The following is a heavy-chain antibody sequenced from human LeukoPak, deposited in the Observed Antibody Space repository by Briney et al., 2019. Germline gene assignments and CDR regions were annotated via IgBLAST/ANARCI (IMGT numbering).Heavy chain of an antibody. CDR2: ITGSGGST. CDR3: AHSFYSSSWYGLDY. J-gene: IGHJ4*02. V-gene: IGHV3-23*01. Sequence: GGSLRLSCAASGFTFSSYAMNWVRQAPGKGLAWVSAITGSGGSTYYADSVKGRFTFSKDNSKNTLYLQMNSLRAEDTAVYYCAHSFYSSSWYGLDYWGQGTLVAVSS. CDR1: GFTFSSYA. D-gene: IGHD6-13*01.